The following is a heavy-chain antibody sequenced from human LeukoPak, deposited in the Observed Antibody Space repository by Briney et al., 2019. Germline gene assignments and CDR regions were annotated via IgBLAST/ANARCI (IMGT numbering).Heavy chain of an antibody. CDR3: AIGPGYLEKYYYYGMDV. Sequence: PGGSLRLSCAASGFTFSTYDMSWVRQAPGKGLECVASISRGGGGSTYYADSVKGRFTISRDNSKNTLYLQMNSLRSDDTAVYYCAIGPGYLEKYYYYGMDVWGQGTTVTVSS. CDR2: ISRGGGGST. D-gene: IGHD3-16*02. J-gene: IGHJ6*02. CDR1: GFTFSTYD. V-gene: IGHV3-23*01.